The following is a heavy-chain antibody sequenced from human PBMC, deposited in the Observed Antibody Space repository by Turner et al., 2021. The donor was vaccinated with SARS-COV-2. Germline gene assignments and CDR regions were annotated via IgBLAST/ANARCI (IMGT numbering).Heavy chain of an antibody. V-gene: IGHV3-33*01. J-gene: IGHJ6*03. D-gene: IGHD2-8*01. CDR1: GLTFRSYG. CDR3: ARDPNAGYYYMDV. Sequence: QVQLVESGGGVVQPGWPLRLSCCASGLTFRSYGMHWVRQDTGKGPRWVAVIRYDGDNKYYADSVKGRFTVSRDNSKNTLYLQMNSLRDEDTAVYYCARDPNAGYYYMDVWGKGTTVTVSS. CDR2: IRYDGDNK.